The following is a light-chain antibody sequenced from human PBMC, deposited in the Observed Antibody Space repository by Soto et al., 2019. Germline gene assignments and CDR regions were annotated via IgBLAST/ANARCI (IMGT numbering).Light chain of an antibody. Sequence: EIVLTQSPATLSLSPGERASLSCRASQSVSNSYLAWYQQKPGQAPRLLIFGASNRATGIPDRFSGSGSGTDFTRTISRLEPEDFAVYYCQQYGTSPRTFGQGTKLEIK. J-gene: IGKJ2*01. CDR3: QQYGTSPRT. CDR2: GAS. CDR1: QSVSNSY. V-gene: IGKV3-20*01.